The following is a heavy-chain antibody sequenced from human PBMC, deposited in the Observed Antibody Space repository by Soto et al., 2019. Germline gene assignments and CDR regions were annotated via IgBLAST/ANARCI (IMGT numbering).Heavy chain of an antibody. CDR1: GGSISNAAYS. D-gene: IGHD5-18*01. V-gene: IGHV4-30-2*01. CDR2: IYPSGMP. Sequence: PAETLSLTFTVSGGSISNAAYSWSWIRQPPGKGLEWIGYIYPSGMPFYNPSLRSRVTLSIDRSNDQFSLNLKSVTAADTAVYYCARERGGYGLFYXWGQGTLVTVSX. CDR3: ARERGGYGLFYX. J-gene: IGHJ4*02.